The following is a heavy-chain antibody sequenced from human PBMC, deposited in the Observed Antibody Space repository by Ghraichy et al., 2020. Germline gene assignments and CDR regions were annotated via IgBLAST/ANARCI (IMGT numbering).Heavy chain of an antibody. Sequence: GGSLRLSCAASGFTFSSYWMHWVRQAPGKGLVWVSRISSDGSDTTYADSVKGRFTISRDNAKNTLYLQMNSLRAEDTAVYYCARESSSKNRTFDYWGQGTLVTVSS. CDR2: ISSDGSDT. CDR3: ARESSSKNRTFDY. J-gene: IGHJ4*02. V-gene: IGHV3-74*03. D-gene: IGHD6-13*01. CDR1: GFTFSSYW.